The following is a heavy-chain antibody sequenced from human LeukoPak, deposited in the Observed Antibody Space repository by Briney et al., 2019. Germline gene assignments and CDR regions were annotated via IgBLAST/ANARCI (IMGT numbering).Heavy chain of an antibody. CDR2: IYHSGST. J-gene: IGHJ4*02. CDR1: GGSISSSNW. V-gene: IGHV4-4*02. CDR3: ARAEYSSSRHLGY. D-gene: IGHD6-6*01. Sequence: SETLSLTCAVPGGSISSSNWWSWVRQPPGKGLEWIGEIYHSGSTNYNPSLKSRVTISVDKSKNQFSLKLSSVTAADTAVYYCARAEYSSSRHLGYWGQGTLVTVSS.